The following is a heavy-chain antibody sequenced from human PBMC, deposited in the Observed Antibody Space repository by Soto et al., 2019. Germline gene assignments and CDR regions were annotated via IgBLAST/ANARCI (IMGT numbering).Heavy chain of an antibody. D-gene: IGHD2-2*01. CDR3: ARTGDCSSTSCYLRLLYYYGMDV. CDR2: IIPIFGTA. J-gene: IGHJ6*02. Sequence: QVQLVQSGAEVKKPGSSVKVSCKASGGTFSSYAISWVRQAPGQGLEWMGGIIPIFGTANYAQKFQGRVTITADKSTSTAYMELGSLRSEDTAVYYCARTGDCSSTSCYLRLLYYYGMDVWGQGTTVTVSS. CDR1: GGTFSSYA. V-gene: IGHV1-69*06.